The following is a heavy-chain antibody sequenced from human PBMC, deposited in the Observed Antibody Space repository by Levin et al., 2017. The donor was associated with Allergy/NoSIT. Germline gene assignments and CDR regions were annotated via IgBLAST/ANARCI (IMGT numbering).Heavy chain of an antibody. Sequence: AGESLKISCAASGFTFSSYAMSWVRQAPGKGLEWVSAISGSGGSTYYADSVKGRFTISRDNSKNTLYLQMNSLRAEDTAVYYCAKSGPQEITIFGVVITPDDYWGQGTLVTVSS. J-gene: IGHJ4*02. D-gene: IGHD3-3*01. CDR3: AKSGPQEITIFGVVITPDDY. CDR1: GFTFSSYA. CDR2: ISGSGGST. V-gene: IGHV3-23*01.